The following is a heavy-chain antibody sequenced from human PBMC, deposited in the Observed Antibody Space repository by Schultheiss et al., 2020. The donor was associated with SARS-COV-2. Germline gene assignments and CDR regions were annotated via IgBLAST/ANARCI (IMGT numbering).Heavy chain of an antibody. D-gene: IGHD6-13*01. CDR1: GGSFSDFY. CDR2: IYYSGST. V-gene: IGHV4-34*01. Sequence: SETLSLTCAVSGGSFSDFYWSWIRQPPGKGLEWIGSIYYSGSTYYNPSLKSRVTISVDRSKNQFSLKLSSVTAADTAVYYCACYSSSWYNYWGQGTLVTVSS. CDR3: ACYSSSWYNY. J-gene: IGHJ4*02.